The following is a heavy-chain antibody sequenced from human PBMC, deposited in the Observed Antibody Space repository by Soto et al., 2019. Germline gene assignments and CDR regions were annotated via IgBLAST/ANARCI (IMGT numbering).Heavy chain of an antibody. CDR1: GFILNSYV. CDR3: AKEPVGPDWYFDL. J-gene: IGHJ2*01. Sequence: PGGSLRLSCAASGFILNSYVMHWVRQAPGKGLEWVAGISHDGGETYYADSVKGRLTISRDNFQNTLDLQMNSLRAEDTAVYNCAKEPVGPDWYFDLWGRGTLVTVSS. V-gene: IGHV3-30*18. CDR2: ISHDGGET.